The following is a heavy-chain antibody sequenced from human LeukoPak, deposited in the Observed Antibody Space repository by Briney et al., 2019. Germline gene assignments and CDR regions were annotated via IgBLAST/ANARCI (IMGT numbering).Heavy chain of an antibody. CDR2: IKQDGSDK. CDR1: GYTFSNYW. Sequence: GGSLRLSCAASGYTFSNYWITWVRQAPGKGLEWVANIKQDGSDKYYVDSVKGRFTISRDSTKSSQYLQLNSLRAEDTAVYYCARGTHFVYNFWSGYFDYWGQGTLVTVSS. V-gene: IGHV3-7*01. D-gene: IGHD3-3*01. CDR3: ARGTHFVYNFWSGYFDY. J-gene: IGHJ4*02.